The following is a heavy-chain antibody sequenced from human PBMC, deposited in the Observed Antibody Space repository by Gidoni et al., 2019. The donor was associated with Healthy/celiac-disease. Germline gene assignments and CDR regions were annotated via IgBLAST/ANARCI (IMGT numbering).Heavy chain of an antibody. CDR2: ISGSGVST. J-gene: IGHJ6*02. CDR3: AKSRAAMADYYGMDV. CDR1: GFTFSSYA. V-gene: IGHV3-23*04. Sequence: EVQLVEAGGGLVQHGGSLRISGAASGFTFSSYAMSWVRQAPGKGLEWVSAISGSGVSTYYADSVKGRFTISRDNSKNTLYLQMNSLRAEDTAVYYCAKSRAAMADYYGMDVWGQGTTVTVSS. D-gene: IGHD5-18*01.